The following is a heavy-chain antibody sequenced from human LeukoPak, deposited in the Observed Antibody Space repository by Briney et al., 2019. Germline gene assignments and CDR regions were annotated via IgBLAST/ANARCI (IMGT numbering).Heavy chain of an antibody. CDR1: GYTFTSYD. D-gene: IGHD1-14*01. J-gene: IGHJ4*02. CDR2: MNPNSGNT. V-gene: IGHV1-8*02. Sequence: ASVKVSCKASGYTFTSYDINWVRQATGQGLEWMGWMNPNSGNTGYAQKLQGRVTMTTDTSTSTAYMELRSLRSEDTAVYYCARDKEPAFPLYYFDYWGQGTLVTVSS. CDR3: ARDKEPAFPLYYFDY.